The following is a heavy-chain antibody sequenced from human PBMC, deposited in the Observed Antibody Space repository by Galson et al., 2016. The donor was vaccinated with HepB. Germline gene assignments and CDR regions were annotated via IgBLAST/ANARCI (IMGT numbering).Heavy chain of an antibody. CDR3: AKERAHYDVLTDYLPYFDS. CDR2: ISPYNGNT. CDR1: GYIFISYG. V-gene: IGHV1-18*01. Sequence: SVKVSCKASGYIFISYGINWVRQAPGQGLEWMGWISPYNGNTNYAQNVQGRVTLTSDTSTSTAYMELRSLRSDDTAVYYCAKERAHYDVLTDYLPYFDSWGQGTLVSVSS. D-gene: IGHD3-9*01. J-gene: IGHJ4*02.